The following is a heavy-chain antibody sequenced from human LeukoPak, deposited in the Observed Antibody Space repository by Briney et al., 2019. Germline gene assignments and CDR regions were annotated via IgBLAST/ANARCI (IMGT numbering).Heavy chain of an antibody. D-gene: IGHD1-26*01. J-gene: IGHJ4*02. V-gene: IGHV4-59*01. CDR3: ARGAPWDPPDY. CDR1: GGSISSYY. CDR2: ISYTGST. Sequence: SETLSLTCTVSGGSISSYYWSWIRQPPGKGLEWIGYISYTGSTNYNPSLKSRVTISVDTSKNQFSLKLSSVTAADTAVYYCARGAPWDPPDYWGQGTLVTVSS.